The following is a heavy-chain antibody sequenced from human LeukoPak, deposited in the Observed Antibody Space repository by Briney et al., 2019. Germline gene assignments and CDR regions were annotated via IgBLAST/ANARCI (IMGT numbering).Heavy chain of an antibody. CDR1: GGSISSYY. CDR3: ARFNYCDSSGHAFDI. Sequence: PSETLSLTCTVSGGSISSYYWSWIRQPPGKGLEWIGYIYYSGSTNYNPSLKSRVTISVDTSKNQFSLKLSSVTAADTAVYYCARFNYCDSSGHAFDIWGQGTMVTVSS. D-gene: IGHD3-22*01. J-gene: IGHJ3*02. CDR2: IYYSGST. V-gene: IGHV4-59*01.